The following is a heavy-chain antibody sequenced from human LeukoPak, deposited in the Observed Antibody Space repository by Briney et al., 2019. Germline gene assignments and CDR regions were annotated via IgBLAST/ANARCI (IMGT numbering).Heavy chain of an antibody. CDR1: GFTFSSYA. CDR2: ISYDGSNK. Sequence: GGSLRLSCAASGFTFSSYAMHWVRQAPGKGLEWVAVISYDGSNKYYADSVKGRFTISRDNSKNTLYLQMNSLRAEDTAVYYCARTWRYSSGWGSRPPHAEYFQHWGQGTLVTVSS. D-gene: IGHD6-19*01. CDR3: ARTWRYSSGWGSRPPHAEYFQH. J-gene: IGHJ1*01. V-gene: IGHV3-30-3*01.